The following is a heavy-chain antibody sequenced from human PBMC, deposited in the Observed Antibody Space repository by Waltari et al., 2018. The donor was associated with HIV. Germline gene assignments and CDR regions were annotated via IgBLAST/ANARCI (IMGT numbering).Heavy chain of an antibody. Sequence: QVQLQQSPSQLKQPGTSVKISCKSSEHAFSGSVINWVRQAPGQGLKWIGLIDTKTGSPTYAQVFSGLLILSLDTSVTTSYLQIRALKTNDTATYYCAEGYGAFDFDYWGQGTLITVSP. CDR2: IDTKTGSP. CDR1: EHAFSGSV. V-gene: IGHV7-4-1*01. D-gene: IGHD2-15*01. J-gene: IGHJ4*02. CDR3: AEGYGAFDFDY.